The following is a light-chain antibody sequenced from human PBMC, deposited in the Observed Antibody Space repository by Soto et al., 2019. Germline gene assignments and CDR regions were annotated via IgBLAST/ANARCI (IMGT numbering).Light chain of an antibody. CDR3: FSYADTHTVV. Sequence: TQTRSQSGSPGQSVTISCTGTSSNVGGYNYVSWYQQHPGKAPKLMIYDVSKRPSGVPDRFSGSKSGNTASLTISGLQAADEAYYYFFSYADTHTVVFGHGTQVAVL. J-gene: IGLJ1*01. CDR1: SSNVGGYNY. CDR2: DVS. V-gene: IGLV2-11*01.